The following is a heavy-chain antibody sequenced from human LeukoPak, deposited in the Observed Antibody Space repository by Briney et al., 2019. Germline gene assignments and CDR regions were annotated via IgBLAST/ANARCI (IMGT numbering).Heavy chain of an antibody. J-gene: IGHJ4*02. Sequence: TGGSLRLSCAASGFTFSSYAMSWVRQAPGKGLEWVSAISGSGGSTYYADSVKGRFTISRDNSKNTLYLQMNSLGAEDTAVYYCAKDPGYCSGGSCYGSNFDYWGQGTLVTVSS. CDR2: ISGSGGST. V-gene: IGHV3-23*01. CDR3: AKDPGYCSGGSCYGSNFDY. CDR1: GFTFSSYA. D-gene: IGHD2-15*01.